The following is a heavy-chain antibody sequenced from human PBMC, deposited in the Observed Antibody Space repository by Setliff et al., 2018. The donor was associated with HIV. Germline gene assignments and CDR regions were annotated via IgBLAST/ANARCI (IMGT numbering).Heavy chain of an antibody. CDR2: INPNTGDT. Sequence: SVKVSCKASGYTFTAYNIQWVRQAPGQGLEWVGWINPNTGDTSYAENLQGWVTLTRDTSISTAYLEVRSDDTAVYYCATKVYCTNGVCLDAFDIWGQGTVVTVSS. J-gene: IGHJ3*02. V-gene: IGHV1-2*04. D-gene: IGHD2-8*01. CDR3: ATKVYCTNGVCLDAFDI. CDR1: GYTFTAYN.